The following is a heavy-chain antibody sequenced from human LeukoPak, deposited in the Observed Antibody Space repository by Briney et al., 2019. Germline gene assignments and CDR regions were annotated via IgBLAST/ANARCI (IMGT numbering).Heavy chain of an antibody. V-gene: IGHV3-33*01. Sequence: GGSLRLSCAASGFTFSSYGMHWVRQAPGKGLEWVAVIWYDGSNKYYADSVKGRFTISRDNSKNTLYLQMNSLRAEDTAVYYCARDLYGSGSPQYYWGQGTLVTVSS. CDR1: GFTFSSYG. D-gene: IGHD3-10*01. CDR3: ARDLYGSGSPQYY. CDR2: IWYDGSNK. J-gene: IGHJ4*02.